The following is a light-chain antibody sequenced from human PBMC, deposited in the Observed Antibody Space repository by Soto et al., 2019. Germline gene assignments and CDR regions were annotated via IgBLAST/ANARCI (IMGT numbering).Light chain of an antibody. CDR1: QSVSNNY. V-gene: IGKV3-20*01. CDR2: GAS. CDR3: QQYGSSPLIT. J-gene: IGKJ5*01. Sequence: EIVFTQSTCTVGLSPGESATLSCRARQSVSNNYLAWYQQKPGQAPRLLIYGASNRATGIPDRFSGSGSGTDFTLTISRLEPEDFAVYYCQQYGSSPLITFGQGTRLEI.